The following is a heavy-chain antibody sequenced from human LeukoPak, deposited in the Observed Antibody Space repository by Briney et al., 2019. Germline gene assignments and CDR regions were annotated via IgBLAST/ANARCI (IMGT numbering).Heavy chain of an antibody. CDR3: TTYNSGSFHV. J-gene: IGHJ3*01. D-gene: IGHD3-10*01. CDR1: GFTFSSYA. CDR2: TSGSGGST. Sequence: GGSLRLSCAASGFTFSSYAMSWVRQAPGKGLEWVSATSGSGGSTYYADSVKGRFTISRDNSKNTLYLQMNGLKIEDTAVYFCTTYNSGSFHVWGRGTMVTVSS. V-gene: IGHV3-23*01.